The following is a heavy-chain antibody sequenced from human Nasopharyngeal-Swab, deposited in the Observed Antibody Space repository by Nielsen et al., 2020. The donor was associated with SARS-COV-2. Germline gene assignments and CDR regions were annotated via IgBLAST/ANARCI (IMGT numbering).Heavy chain of an antibody. CDR3: ARLTVTTEDYFDY. J-gene: IGHJ4*02. CDR2: ISGSDHTT. CDR1: GFTFRSYA. V-gene: IGHV3-23*01. Sequence: GESLKISCAASGFTFRSYAISWVRQAPGKGLEWVSVISGSDHTTYYADSVKGRFTISRDNAKNSLYLQMNSLRAEDTAVYYCARLTVTTEDYFDYWGQGTLVTVSS. D-gene: IGHD4-17*01.